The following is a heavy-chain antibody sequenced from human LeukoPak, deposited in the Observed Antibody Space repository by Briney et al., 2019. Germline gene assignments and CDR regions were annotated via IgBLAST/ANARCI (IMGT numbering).Heavy chain of an antibody. V-gene: IGHV4-59*08. CDR3: ARHGRANGLDI. D-gene: IGHD2-8*01. CDR1: GGSISSYY. CDR2: IYYSGST. J-gene: IGHJ3*02. Sequence: SETLSLTCTVSGGSISSYYWSWIRQPPGKGLEWIGYIYYSGSTNYNPSLKSRVTISVDTSKNQFSLKLNSVTAADTAVYYCARHGRANGLDIWGQGTMVTVSS.